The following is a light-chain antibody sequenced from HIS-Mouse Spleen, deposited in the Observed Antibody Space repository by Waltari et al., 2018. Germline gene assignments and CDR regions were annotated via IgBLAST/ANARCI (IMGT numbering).Light chain of an antibody. CDR1: SSDVGSYNL. V-gene: IGLV2-23*01. CDR2: EDS. J-gene: IGLJ2*01. Sequence: QSALTQPASVSGSPGQSITISCTGTSSDVGSYNLVSWYQQHPGKAPKLMIYEDSKRHAGIPERFSGSSSGTMATLTISGAQVEDEADYYCYSTDSSGNHRVFGGGTKLTVL. CDR3: YSTDSSGNHRV.